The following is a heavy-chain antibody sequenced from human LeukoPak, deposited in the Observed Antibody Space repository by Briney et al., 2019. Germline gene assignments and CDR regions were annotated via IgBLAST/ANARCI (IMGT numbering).Heavy chain of an antibody. D-gene: IGHD5-24*01. Sequence: PSETLSLTCSVSGGSINSYYWSWIRQPPGKGLEWIGYIYSRGSTDYNPSLKSRVTMSVDTSKNQFSLKLSSVTAADTAVYYCARGMDRWLRMSLEHDAFDIWGQGTMVTVSS. CDR1: GGSINSYY. V-gene: IGHV4-59*12. CDR2: IYSRGST. CDR3: ARGMDRWLRMSLEHDAFDI. J-gene: IGHJ3*02.